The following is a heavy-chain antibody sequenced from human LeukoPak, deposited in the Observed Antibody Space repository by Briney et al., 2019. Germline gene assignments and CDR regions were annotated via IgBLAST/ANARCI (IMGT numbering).Heavy chain of an antibody. Sequence: ASVKVSCKASGYTFTGYYMHWVRQAPGQGLEWMGWINPNSGGTNYAQKFQGRVTMTRDTSISTAYMELSRLRSDDTAVYYCARDGTTVTPDYWYYGMDVWGQGTTVTVSS. J-gene: IGHJ6*02. D-gene: IGHD4-11*01. V-gene: IGHV1-2*02. CDR3: ARDGTTVTPDYWYYGMDV. CDR1: GYTFTGYY. CDR2: INPNSGGT.